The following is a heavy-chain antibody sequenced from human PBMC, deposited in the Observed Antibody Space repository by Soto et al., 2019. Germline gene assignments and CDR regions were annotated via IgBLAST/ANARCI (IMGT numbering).Heavy chain of an antibody. CDR1: GFSVSSNY. Sequence: GGSLRLSCVATGFSVSSNYMSWVRQAPGKGLEWVSVIYSGGNRYYADSVEGRFSISRDNSKNTLFLQMNGMRAEDTAMYYCGRGSRDSSATLRVDYWGQGTLVTVSS. CDR2: IYSGGNR. CDR3: GRGSRDSSATLRVDY. V-gene: IGHV3-53*03. D-gene: IGHD2-2*01. J-gene: IGHJ4*02.